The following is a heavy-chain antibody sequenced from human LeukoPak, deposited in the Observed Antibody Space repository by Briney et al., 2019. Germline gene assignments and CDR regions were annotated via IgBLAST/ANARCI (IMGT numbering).Heavy chain of an antibody. Sequence: SETLSLTCAVYGGSFSGYYWSWIRQPPGKGLEWIGEINHSGSTNYNPSLKSRVTISVDTSKNQFSLKLSSVTAADTAVYYCARTPRKVTTYYYGMDVWGKGTTVTASS. V-gene: IGHV4-34*01. CDR2: INHSGST. D-gene: IGHD4-17*01. CDR1: GGSFSGYY. CDR3: ARTPRKVTTYYYGMDV. J-gene: IGHJ6*04.